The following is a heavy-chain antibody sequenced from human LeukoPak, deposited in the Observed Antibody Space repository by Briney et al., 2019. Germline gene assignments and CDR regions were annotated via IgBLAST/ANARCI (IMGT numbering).Heavy chain of an antibody. CDR3: ARVERDGYWYFDY. J-gene: IGHJ4*02. V-gene: IGHV3-33*01. CDR2: VNYDGSNK. Sequence: GGSLRLSCAASGFTFSNYGMHWVRQAPGKGLEWVAVVNYDGSNKYYADSVKGRCTIARDNSKNTLYLQMNSLRAEDTAVYYCARVERDGYWYFDYWGQGTLVTVSS. CDR1: GFTFSNYG. D-gene: IGHD5-24*01.